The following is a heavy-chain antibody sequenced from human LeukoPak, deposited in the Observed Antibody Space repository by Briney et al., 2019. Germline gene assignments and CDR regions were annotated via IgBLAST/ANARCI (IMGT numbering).Heavy chain of an antibody. CDR2: ISGSGGIT. CDR3: AKDASSGSDY. D-gene: IGHD6-19*01. J-gene: IGHJ4*02. V-gene: IGHV3-23*01. CDR1: GFTFSNFA. Sequence: GGSLRLSCAASGFTFSNFAMNWVRQAPGKGLEWVSTISGSGGITYYADSVKGRFTISRDNSKNTLYLQMNSLRAEDTAVYYCAKDASSGSDYWGQGTLVTVSS.